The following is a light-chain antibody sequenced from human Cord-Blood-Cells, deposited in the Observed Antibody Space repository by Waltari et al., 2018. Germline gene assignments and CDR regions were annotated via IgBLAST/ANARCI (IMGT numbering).Light chain of an antibody. Sequence: QSALTQPASVSGSPGQSITISCTGTSSDVGGYNYVSWYQQHPGKDPKLMIYDVSNRPSGVSNRFSGSKSGNTASLTISGLQAEDEADYYCSSYTSSSTLVFGGGTKLT. CDR3: SSYTSSSTLV. CDR2: DVS. V-gene: IGLV2-14*01. J-gene: IGLJ2*01. CDR1: SSDVGGYNY.